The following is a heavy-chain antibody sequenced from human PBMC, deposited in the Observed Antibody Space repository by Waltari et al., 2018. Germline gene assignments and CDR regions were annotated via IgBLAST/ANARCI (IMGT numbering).Heavy chain of an antibody. D-gene: IGHD6-13*01. V-gene: IGHV1-2*02. CDR2: ITANTGDT. J-gene: IGHJ4*02. Sequence: QVQLVQSGAEVKKPGASVKVSCKASGYTFTAYYMHWVRQAPGQGLEWMGWITANTGDTNYAQKFQGRVTMTRDASGKKANLELSRLRFEDTAFYFGVKGGGGNWYPFHHWGQGTLVTVSS. CDR1: GYTFTAYY. CDR3: VKGGGGNWYPFHH.